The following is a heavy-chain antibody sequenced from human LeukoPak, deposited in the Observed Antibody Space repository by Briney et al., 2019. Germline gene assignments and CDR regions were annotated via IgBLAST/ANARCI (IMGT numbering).Heavy chain of an antibody. Sequence: ASVKVSCKASGYTFTSYYMHWVRQAPGQGLEWMGIINPSGGSTSYAQKFQGRVTMTRDTSTSTAYMELRSLRSDDTAVYYCARVKKGYSYGTAFDYWGQGTLVTVSS. J-gene: IGHJ4*02. CDR1: GYTFTSYY. D-gene: IGHD5-18*01. CDR3: ARVKKGYSYGTAFDY. CDR2: INPSGGST. V-gene: IGHV1-46*01.